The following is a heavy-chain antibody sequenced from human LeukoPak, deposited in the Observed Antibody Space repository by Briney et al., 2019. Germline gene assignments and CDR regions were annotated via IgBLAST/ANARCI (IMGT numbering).Heavy chain of an antibody. D-gene: IGHD3-22*01. CDR2: IDPSDSYT. CDR3: ARHSVAGYDTSGYYGSFDY. Sequence: GESLKISCKGSGYSFTAYWISWVRQMPGKGLEWMGRIDPSDSYTNYSPSFQGHVTLAADKSISTAYLQWSSLQASDTAMYYCARHSVAGYDTSGYYGSFDYWGQGTLVTVSS. V-gene: IGHV5-10-1*01. J-gene: IGHJ4*02. CDR1: GYSFTAYW.